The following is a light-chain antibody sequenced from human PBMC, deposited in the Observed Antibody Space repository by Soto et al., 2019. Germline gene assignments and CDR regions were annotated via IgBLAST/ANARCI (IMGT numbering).Light chain of an antibody. V-gene: IGKV3-15*01. Sequence: EIVMTQSPATLSLTPGERATLSCRASQSVNSNLAWYQQNAGQAPRLLIYGASPRATGIPASFSGRGSGTEFSLTISSLQSEDFAVYYCQQYNKWPWTFGQGTKVDIK. CDR3: QQYNKWPWT. J-gene: IGKJ1*01. CDR2: GAS. CDR1: QSVNSN.